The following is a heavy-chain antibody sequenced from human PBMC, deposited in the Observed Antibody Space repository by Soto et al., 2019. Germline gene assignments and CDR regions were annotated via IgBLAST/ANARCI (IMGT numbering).Heavy chain of an antibody. Sequence: GGSLRLSCAASGFIFSSYAMHWVRQAPGKGLEWVAVISYDGSNKYYADSVKGRFTISRDNSKNTLYLQMNSLRAEDTAVYYCARTGLLHGMDVWGQGATVTVSS. CDR1: GFIFSSYA. D-gene: IGHD2-15*01. CDR3: ARTGLLHGMDV. CDR2: ISYDGSNK. J-gene: IGHJ6*02. V-gene: IGHV3-30-3*01.